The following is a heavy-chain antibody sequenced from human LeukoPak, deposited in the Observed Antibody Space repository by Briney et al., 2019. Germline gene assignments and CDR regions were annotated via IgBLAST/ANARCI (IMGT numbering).Heavy chain of an antibody. CDR3: ARETLASEGIAAAGTSDY. CDR1: GGSFSGYY. D-gene: IGHD6-13*01. Sequence: SETLSLTCAVYGGSFSGYYWSWIRQPPGKGLEWIGEINHSGSTNYNPSLKSRVTIPVDTSKNQFSLKLSSVTAADTAVYYCARETLASEGIAAAGTSDYWGQGTLVTVSS. J-gene: IGHJ4*02. V-gene: IGHV4-34*01. CDR2: INHSGST.